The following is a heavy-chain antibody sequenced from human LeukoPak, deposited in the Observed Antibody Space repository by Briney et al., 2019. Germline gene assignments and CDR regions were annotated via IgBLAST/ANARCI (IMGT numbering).Heavy chain of an antibody. CDR2: IYGGGNI. CDR3: AKDVRPYSSSPPHNWFDP. V-gene: IGHV3-53*05. D-gene: IGHD6-13*01. J-gene: IGHJ5*02. Sequence: PGGSLRLSCAASGFTVSSNYMNWVRQAPGKGLEWVSVIYGGGNIYYADSVKGRFTISRDNSKNTLYLQMNSLRAEDTAVYYCAKDVRPYSSSPPHNWFDPWGQGTLVTVSS. CDR1: GFTVSSNY.